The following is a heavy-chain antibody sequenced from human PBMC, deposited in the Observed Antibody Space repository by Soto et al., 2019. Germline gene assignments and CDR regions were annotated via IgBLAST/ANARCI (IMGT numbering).Heavy chain of an antibody. D-gene: IGHD3-9*01. Sequence: EVRLLQSGGGLEQPGGSLRLSCAASGFTFTKYAMNWVRQAPGKGLEWVAGISAGGESTYYADPVRGRFTISRDNSKNTVCLRINSLRDADTAVYYCARDEGGRYNVLTGLTFRYTFDLWGQGTAVAVSS. CDR2: ISAGGEST. CDR1: GFTFTKYA. J-gene: IGHJ3*01. V-gene: IGHV3-23*01. CDR3: ARDEGGRYNVLTGLTFRYTFDL.